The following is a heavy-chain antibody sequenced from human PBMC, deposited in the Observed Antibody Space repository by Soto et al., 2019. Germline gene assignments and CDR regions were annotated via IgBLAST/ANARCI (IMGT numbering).Heavy chain of an antibody. J-gene: IGHJ5*02. D-gene: IGHD6-19*01. V-gene: IGHV4-4*02. CDR1: SGSISSSNW. CDR2: IYHSGST. Sequence: SETLSLTCAVSSGSISSSNWWSWVRQPPGKGLEWIGEIYHSGSTNYNPSLKSRVTISVDTSKNQFSLKLSSVTAADTAVYYCARGRRIAVAGTGIKSWFDPWGQGTLVTVSS. CDR3: ARGRRIAVAGTGIKSWFDP.